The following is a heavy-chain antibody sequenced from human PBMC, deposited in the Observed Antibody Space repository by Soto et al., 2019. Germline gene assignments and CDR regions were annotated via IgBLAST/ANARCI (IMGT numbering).Heavy chain of an antibody. CDR3: AGVDTAMVNACDI. CDR1: GGSVSSGSYY. CDR2: IYYSGST. V-gene: IGHV4-61*01. Sequence: SETLSLTCTVSGGSVSSGSYYWSWIRQPPGKGLEWIGYIYYSGSTNYNPSLKSRVTISVDTSKNQFSLKLSSVTAADTAVYYCAGVDTAMVNACDIWGQGTMVTVSS. D-gene: IGHD5-18*01. J-gene: IGHJ3*02.